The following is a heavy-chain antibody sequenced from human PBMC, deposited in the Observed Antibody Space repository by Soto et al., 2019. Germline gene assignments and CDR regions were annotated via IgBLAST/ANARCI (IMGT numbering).Heavy chain of an antibody. CDR3: ARGRYCLTGRCFPNWFDS. CDR1: GDSISNLDYF. J-gene: IGHJ5*01. CDR2: IYKSATT. D-gene: IGHD7-27*01. V-gene: IGHV4-30-4*01. Sequence: SGTLSLTCSVSGDSISNLDYFWAWIRQPPGQALEYIGYIYKSATTYYNPSFESRVAISVDTSKSQFSLNVSSVTAADTAVYFCARGRYCLTGRCFPNWFDSWGQGALVTVSS.